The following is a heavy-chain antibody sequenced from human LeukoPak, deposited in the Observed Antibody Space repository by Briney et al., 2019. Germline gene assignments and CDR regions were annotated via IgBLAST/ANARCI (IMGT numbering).Heavy chain of an antibody. V-gene: IGHV3-23*01. CDR1: GFTFSSYG. J-gene: IGHJ4*02. CDR3: AKDSAKKYDDY. CDR2: ISNSGGST. D-gene: IGHD2/OR15-2a*01. Sequence: GGSLRLSCAASGFTFSSYGMSWVRQAPGKGLEWVSTISNSGGSTYSADSVKGRFTISRDNSKNTLYLQMNSLRAEDTAVYYCAKDSAKKYDDYWGQGTLVTVSS.